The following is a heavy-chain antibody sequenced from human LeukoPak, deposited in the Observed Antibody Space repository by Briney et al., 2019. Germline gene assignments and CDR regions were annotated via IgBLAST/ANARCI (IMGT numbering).Heavy chain of an antibody. D-gene: IGHD2-21*02. V-gene: IGHV4-34*01. CDR1: GGSFSGYY. J-gene: IGHJ4*02. CDR2: INHSGST. Sequence: PSETLSLTCAVYGGSFSGYYWSWIRQPPGKGLEWIGEINHSGSTNYNPSLKSRVTISVDTSKNQFSLKLSSVTAADTAVYYCARGGRDCCETQGKWEFDYWGQGTLVTVSS. CDR3: ARGGRDCCETQGKWEFDY.